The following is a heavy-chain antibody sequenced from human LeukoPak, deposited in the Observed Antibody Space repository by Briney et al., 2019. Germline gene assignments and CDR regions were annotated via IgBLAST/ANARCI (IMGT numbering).Heavy chain of an antibody. CDR3: ARVARLTATTGAFDI. Sequence: ASVKVSCKASGYTFTSYGISWVRQAPGQELEWMGWISAYNGNTNYAQKLQGRVTMTTDTSTSTAYMELRSLRSDDTAVYYCARVARLTATTGAFDIWGQGTMVTVSS. CDR1: GYTFTSYG. J-gene: IGHJ3*02. CDR2: ISAYNGNT. D-gene: IGHD5-18*01. V-gene: IGHV1-18*01.